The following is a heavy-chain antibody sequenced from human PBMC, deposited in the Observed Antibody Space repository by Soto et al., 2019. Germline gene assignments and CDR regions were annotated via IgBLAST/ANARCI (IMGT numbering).Heavy chain of an antibody. CDR3: TRTAAPCDFWSGTPMKWFDP. V-gene: IGHV6-1*01. J-gene: IGHJ5*02. CDR1: GDSVSSNSAA. Sequence: SQTLSLTCAISGDSVSSNSAAWNWIRQSPSRGLEWLGRTYYRSKWYNDYAVSVKSRITINPDTSKNQFSLQLNSVTPEDTAVYYCTRTAAPCDFWSGTPMKWFDPWGQGTLVTVSS. CDR2: TYYRSKWYN. D-gene: IGHD3-3*01.